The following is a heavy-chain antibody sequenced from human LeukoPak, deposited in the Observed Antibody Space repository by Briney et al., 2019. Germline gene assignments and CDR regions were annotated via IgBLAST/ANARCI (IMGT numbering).Heavy chain of an antibody. J-gene: IGHJ4*02. D-gene: IGHD3-10*01. CDR1: GGSISSGGYY. Sequence: PSETLSLTCTVSGGSISSGGYYWSWIRQPPGKGLEWIGYIYHSGSTYYNPSLESRVTISVDTSKNQFSLKMNSVTAADTAVYYCARGQWFRAFWSRGTPVTVSS. CDR2: IYHSGST. CDR3: ARGQWFRAF. V-gene: IGHV4-30-2*01.